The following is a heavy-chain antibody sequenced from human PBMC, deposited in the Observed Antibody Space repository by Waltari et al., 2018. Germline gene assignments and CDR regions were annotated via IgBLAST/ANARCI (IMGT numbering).Heavy chain of an antibody. D-gene: IGHD4-4*01. CDR1: GGSISYYS. V-gene: IGHV4-4*07. J-gene: IGHJ5*02. CDR2: IYTSGDT. Sequence: QVQLQESGPGLVKPSETLSLTCTVSGGSISYYSWSWIRQPAGKGLEWIGRIYTSGDTNYNPSLKSRVTISVDKSKSQFSLMLSSVTAADTAIYYCARDQPVYSNYRFINRFDPWGQGTLVSVSS. CDR3: ARDQPVYSNYRFINRFDP.